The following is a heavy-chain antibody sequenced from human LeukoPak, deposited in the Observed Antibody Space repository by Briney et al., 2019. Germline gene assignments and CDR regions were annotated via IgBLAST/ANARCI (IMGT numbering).Heavy chain of an antibody. D-gene: IGHD6-19*01. J-gene: IGHJ4*02. V-gene: IGHV1-69*04. CDR2: IIPILGIA. CDR3: ARGQWLVHLDY. Sequence: ASVKVSCKASGGTFSSYAISWVRQAPGQGLEWMGRIIPILGIANYAQKFQGRVTITADKSTSTAYMELRSLRSDDTAVYYCARGQWLVHLDYWGQGTLVTVSS. CDR1: GGTFSSYA.